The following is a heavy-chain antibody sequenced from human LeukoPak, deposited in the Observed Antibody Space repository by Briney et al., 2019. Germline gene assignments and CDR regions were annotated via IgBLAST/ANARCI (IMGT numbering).Heavy chain of an antibody. CDR1: GFIFSNYA. CDR2: LSFDGTRP. Sequence: PGGSLRLSCAASGFIFSNYAMHWVRQAPGKGLEWLAALSFDGTRPYYADSVKGRFTISRDNSRNTVFLQMNSLRDEDTAVYYCAXKSXSSATYYFYAMDVWGQGTTVTVSS. V-gene: IGHV3-30*03. D-gene: IGHD2-15*01. CDR3: AXKSXSSATYYFYAMDV. J-gene: IGHJ6*02.